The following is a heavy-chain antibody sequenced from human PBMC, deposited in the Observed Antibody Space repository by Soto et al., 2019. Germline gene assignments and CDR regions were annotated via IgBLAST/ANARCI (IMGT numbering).Heavy chain of an antibody. CDR1: GLTLSRYW. Sequence: GGSLRLSCAASGLTLSRYWMSWVRQAPGKGLEWLANIKQDGTDKNYLESVKCRFTISRANAKNSVYLQMNSLRAEDTAVYYCARDSPIVGGTGASDIWGQGTMGTVSS. V-gene: IGHV3-7*01. CDR2: IKQDGTDK. D-gene: IGHD1-26*01. J-gene: IGHJ3*02. CDR3: ARDSPIVGGTGASDI.